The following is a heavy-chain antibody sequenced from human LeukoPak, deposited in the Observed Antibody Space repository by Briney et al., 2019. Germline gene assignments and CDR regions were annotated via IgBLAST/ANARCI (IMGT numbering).Heavy chain of an antibody. D-gene: IGHD4-23*01. V-gene: IGHV3-9*03. J-gene: IGHJ3*02. CDR1: GFTFDDYA. CDR3: AKSTVVTSVGAFDI. Sequence: GGSLRLSCAASGFTFDDYAMHWVRQAPGKGLEWVSGISWNSGSIDYADSVKGRFTISRDNAKNSLYLQMNSLRAEDMALYYCAKSTVVTSVGAFDIWGQGTMVTVSA. CDR2: ISWNSGSI.